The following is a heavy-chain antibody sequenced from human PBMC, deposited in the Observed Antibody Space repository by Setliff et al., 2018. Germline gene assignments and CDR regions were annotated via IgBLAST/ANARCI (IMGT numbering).Heavy chain of an antibody. J-gene: IGHJ4*02. D-gene: IGHD3-3*01. CDR1: GGSFSNYY. CDR3: ARRATYYNFWSGYYDY. Sequence: SETLSLTCAVYGGSFSNYYWSWIRQPPGKGLEWIGEIYHSGSTNYNPSLKSRVTISVDKSKNQFSLKLSSVTAADTAVYYCARRATYYNFWSGYYDYWGQGTLVTVSS. CDR2: IYHSGST. V-gene: IGHV4-34*01.